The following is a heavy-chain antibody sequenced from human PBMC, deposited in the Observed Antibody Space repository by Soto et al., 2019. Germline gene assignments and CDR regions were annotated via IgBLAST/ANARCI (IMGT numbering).Heavy chain of an antibody. J-gene: IGHJ5*02. V-gene: IGHV3-30*18. CDR2: ISYDGSHK. D-gene: IGHD6-13*01. CDR1: GFSFSSYA. CDR3: AKVAGVATGGTVGGLDP. Sequence: PGGSLRLSCQTSGFSFSSYAMHWVRQAPGKGLQWVGVISYDGSHKFYGVSVKGRFTISRDNSKNTLYLQMPSLTTEDTGIYYCAKVAGVATGGTVGGLDPWGQGTLVTVSS.